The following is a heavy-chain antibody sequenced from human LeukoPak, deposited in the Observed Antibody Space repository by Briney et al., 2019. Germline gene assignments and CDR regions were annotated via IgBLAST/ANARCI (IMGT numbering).Heavy chain of an antibody. J-gene: IGHJ4*02. CDR3: ARLSGSYYIFDY. D-gene: IGHD1-26*01. Sequence: ASVKVSCKASGYTFTNYGISWMRQAPGQGLEWMGWITTYNGYTNYAQKFQGRVTMTTDTSTSTAYMELRSLRSDDAVVYYCARLSGSYYIFDYWGQGTLVTVSS. V-gene: IGHV1-18*01. CDR2: ITTYNGYT. CDR1: GYTFTNYG.